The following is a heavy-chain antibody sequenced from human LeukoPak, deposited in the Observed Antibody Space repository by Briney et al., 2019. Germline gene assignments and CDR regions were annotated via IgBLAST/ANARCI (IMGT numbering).Heavy chain of an antibody. J-gene: IGHJ3*02. CDR3: AGHYYDSSGYYQDDAFDI. CDR1: GSRFTSYW. Sequence: GASLKISCKGSGSRFTSYWIGWVRQLPGKGLEWMGIIYPGDSDTRYSTSFQDQVTISADKSVSTAYLQWSSLKASDTAMYYCAGHYYDSSGYYQDDAFDIWGQGTMVTVSS. D-gene: IGHD3-22*01. V-gene: IGHV5-51*01. CDR2: IYPGDSDT.